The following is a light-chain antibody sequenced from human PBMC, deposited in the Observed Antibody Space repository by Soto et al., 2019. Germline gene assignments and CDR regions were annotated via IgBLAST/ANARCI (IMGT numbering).Light chain of an antibody. J-gene: IGKJ2*01. CDR1: QTIDNT. CDR3: QHYNYWPYT. CDR2: DAS. V-gene: IGKV3-15*01. Sequence: EMVMTHSPATLSLSPGERATLSCRASQTIDNTLAWYQRKPGQAPRLLIYDASTRATGVPARFSGSGSGTDFTLTISSLQSEDFAVYYCQHYNYWPYTFGQGTKV.